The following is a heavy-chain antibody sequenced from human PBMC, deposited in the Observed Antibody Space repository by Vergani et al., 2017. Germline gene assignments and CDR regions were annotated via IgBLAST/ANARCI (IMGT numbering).Heavy chain of an antibody. CDR1: GFTFSSYE. CDR3: AKDIYPDITMIVD. J-gene: IGHJ4*02. D-gene: IGHD3-22*01. CDR2: ISGSGGST. V-gene: IGHV3-23*04. Sequence: EVQLVESGGGLVQPGGSLRLSCAASGFTFSSYEMNWVRQAPGKGLEWVSYISGSGGSTYYADSVKGRFTISRDNSKNTLYLQMNSLRAEDTAVYYCAKDIYPDITMIVDWGQGTLVTVSS.